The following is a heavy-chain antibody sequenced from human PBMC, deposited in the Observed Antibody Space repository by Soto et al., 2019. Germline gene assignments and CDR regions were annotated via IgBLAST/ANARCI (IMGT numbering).Heavy chain of an antibody. CDR2: INAGNGNT. Sequence: ASVKVSCKASGYTFTSYAMHWVRQAPGQRLEWMGWINAGNGNTKYSQKFQGRVTITRDTSASTAYMELSSLRSEDTAVYYCARDIWSSSSWYSWFDPWGQGTLVTVSS. CDR3: ARDIWSSSSWYSWFDP. CDR1: GYTFTSYA. D-gene: IGHD6-13*01. V-gene: IGHV1-3*01. J-gene: IGHJ5*02.